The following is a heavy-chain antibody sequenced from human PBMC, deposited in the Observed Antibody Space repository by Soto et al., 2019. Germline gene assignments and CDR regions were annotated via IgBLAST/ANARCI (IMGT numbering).Heavy chain of an antibody. CDR1: GFTFSSYS. Sequence: GGSLRLSCAASGFTFSSYSMNWVRQAPGKGLEWVSSISSSSSYIYYADSVKGRFTISRDNAKNSLYLQMNSLRAEDTAVYYCARSVRGVMGYYYYYYMDVWGKGTTVTVSS. CDR3: ARSVRGVMGYYYYYYMDV. J-gene: IGHJ6*03. D-gene: IGHD3-10*02. CDR2: ISSSSSYI. V-gene: IGHV3-21*01.